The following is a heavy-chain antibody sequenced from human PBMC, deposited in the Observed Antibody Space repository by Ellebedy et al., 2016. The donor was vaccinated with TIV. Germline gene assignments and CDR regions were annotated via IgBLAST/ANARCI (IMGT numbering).Heavy chain of an antibody. Sequence: SETLSPTXTASGGSFSSYYWSWIRQPPGKGLEWIGFIYYSGSTNYNPSLKSRVTISVDTPKNQFSLKLSSVTAANTAGYLCSRHHRDCWGGRCYTFYSWGQGTLVTVSS. D-gene: IGHD2-15*01. V-gene: IGHV4-59*08. CDR1: GGSFSSYY. J-gene: IGHJ4*02. CDR2: IYYSGST. CDR3: SRHHRDCWGGRCYTFYS.